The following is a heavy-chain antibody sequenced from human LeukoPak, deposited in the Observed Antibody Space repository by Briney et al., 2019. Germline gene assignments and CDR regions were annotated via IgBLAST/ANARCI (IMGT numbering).Heavy chain of an antibody. V-gene: IGHV3-23*01. Sequence: GGSLRLSCAASGFTFSSYAMNWVRQAPGKGLEWVSATGSTGVSTFYADSVNGRFTVSRDNSKNTLSLQMNSLRAEDTAVYCCAKDPGVVPAHYFDYWGQGILVTVSS. D-gene: IGHD2-2*01. CDR3: AKDPGVVPAHYFDY. CDR1: GFTFSSYA. CDR2: TGSTGVST. J-gene: IGHJ4*02.